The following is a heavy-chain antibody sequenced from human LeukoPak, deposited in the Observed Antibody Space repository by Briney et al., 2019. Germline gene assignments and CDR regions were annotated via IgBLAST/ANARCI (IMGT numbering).Heavy chain of an antibody. V-gene: IGHV3-7*01. CDR2: IKQDGSEK. Sequence: GGPLRLSCAASGFTFSSYWMSWVRQAPGKGLEWVANIKQDGSEKYYVDSVKGRFTISRDNAKNSLYLQMNSLRAEDTAVYYCARSPTRAAAASFDYWGQGTLVTVSS. CDR1: GFTFSSYW. J-gene: IGHJ4*02. CDR3: ARSPTRAAAASFDY. D-gene: IGHD6-13*01.